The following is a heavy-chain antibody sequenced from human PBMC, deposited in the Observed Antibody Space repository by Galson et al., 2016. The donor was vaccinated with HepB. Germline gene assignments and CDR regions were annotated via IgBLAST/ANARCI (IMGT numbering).Heavy chain of an antibody. V-gene: IGHV4-61*01. D-gene: IGHD2-2*02. CDR1: GGSISSSSYY. J-gene: IGHJ4*02. CDR2: IYYTGTT. CDR3: ARDESTVHIRLLYL. Sequence: SETLSLTCNVSGGSISSSSYYWSWIRQSPGKGLEWIGYIYYTGTTNYNPSLKSRVTMSVDKSKNQFSLSLSSVTAADTAVYYCARDESTVHIRLLYLWGQGTQVTVSS.